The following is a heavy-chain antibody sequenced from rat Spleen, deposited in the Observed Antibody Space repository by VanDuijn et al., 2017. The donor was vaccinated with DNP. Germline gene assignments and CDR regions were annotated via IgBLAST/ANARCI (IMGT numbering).Heavy chain of an antibody. CDR1: GFTFRSFV. V-gene: IGHV5-43*01. D-gene: IGHD3-1*01. Sequence: EVQLVESGGGLVQPGSSLKVSCVASGFTFRSFVMHWFRQAPENGIEWLAYINTDSSDTHYSATVKGRFTISRDNAQSTLYLQMDSLRSEDTATYYCTTDLSGAFDYWGQGVMVTVSS. CDR2: INTDSSDT. CDR3: TTDLSGAFDY. J-gene: IGHJ2*01.